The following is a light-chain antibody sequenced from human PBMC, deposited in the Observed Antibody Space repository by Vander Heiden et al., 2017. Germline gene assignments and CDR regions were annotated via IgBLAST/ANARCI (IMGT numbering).Light chain of an antibody. CDR1: SSDVGGYNY. CDR2: EVS. J-gene: IGLJ2*01. Sequence: QSALTQPASVSGSPGQPITISCTGTSSDVGGYNYVSWYQQHPGKAPKLMIYEVSNRPSGVSNRFSGSKSGNTASLTISGLQAEDEADYYCSSYTSSSTLIGGGTKLTVL. V-gene: IGLV2-14*01. CDR3: SSYTSSSTL.